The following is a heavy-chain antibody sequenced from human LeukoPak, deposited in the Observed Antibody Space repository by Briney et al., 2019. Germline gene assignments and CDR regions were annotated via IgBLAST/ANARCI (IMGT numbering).Heavy chain of an antibody. V-gene: IGHV1-2*02. J-gene: IGHJ4*02. CDR3: AREWSTVAGTADDY. CDR1: GYTFTGYY. D-gene: IGHD6-19*01. CDR2: INPNSGGT. Sequence: ASVKVSCKASGYTFTGYYMYWVRQAPGQGLEWMGWINPNSGGTNYAQKFQGRVTMTRDTSISTAYMELSRLRSDDTAVYYCAREWSTVAGTADDYWGQGTLVTVSS.